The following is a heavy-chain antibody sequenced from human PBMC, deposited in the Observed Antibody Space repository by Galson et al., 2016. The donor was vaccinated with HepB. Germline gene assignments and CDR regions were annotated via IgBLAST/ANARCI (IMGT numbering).Heavy chain of an antibody. CDR3: AKNPGASTWG. CDR1: GFTVGNNY. J-gene: IGHJ4*02. CDR2: IYSGGNT. D-gene: IGHD6-13*01. V-gene: IGHV3-66*01. Sequence: SLRLSCAASGFTVGNNYMSWVRQAPGKGLEWVSLIYSGGNTLYADSGKGRFHISRDNSKNTLYLQMNRPSAGDTALYYCAKNPGASTWGWGQGTLVNVAS.